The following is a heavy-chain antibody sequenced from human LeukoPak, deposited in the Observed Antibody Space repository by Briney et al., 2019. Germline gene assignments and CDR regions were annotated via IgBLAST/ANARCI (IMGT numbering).Heavy chain of an antibody. J-gene: IGHJ4*02. Sequence: SVKVSCKASGYTFTGYHMHWVRQAPGQGLEWMGGIIPIFGTANYAQKFQGRVTITADESTSTAYMELSSLRSEDTAVYYCAHRGSGWYSDYWGQGTLVTVSS. CDR2: IIPIFGTA. CDR1: GYTFTGYH. D-gene: IGHD6-19*01. CDR3: AHRGSGWYSDY. V-gene: IGHV1-69*13.